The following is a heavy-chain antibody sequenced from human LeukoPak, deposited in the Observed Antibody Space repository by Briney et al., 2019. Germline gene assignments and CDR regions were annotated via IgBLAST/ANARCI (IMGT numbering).Heavy chain of an antibody. CDR3: ASEGGIAVAGRDY. J-gene: IGHJ4*02. Sequence: SETLSLTCTVSGGSISSSSYYWGWIRQPPGKGLEWIGSIYYSGSTYYNPSLKSRVTISVDTSKNQFSLKLSSVTAADTAVYYCASEGGIAVAGRDYWGQGTLVTVSS. CDR2: IYYSGST. V-gene: IGHV4-39*07. D-gene: IGHD6-19*01. CDR1: GGSISSSSYY.